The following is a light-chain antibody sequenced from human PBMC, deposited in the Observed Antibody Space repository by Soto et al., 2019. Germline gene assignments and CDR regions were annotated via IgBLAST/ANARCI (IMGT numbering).Light chain of an antibody. Sequence: EIALTQSPATLSLSPGERATLSCRASQSVGTYLAWYQQKPGQSPRLLIYDASNRATGIPARFSGSGSGTDLTLTVSSLEPEDFAVYYCQQRSAWPALTFGGGTKVEIK. CDR2: DAS. CDR3: QQRSAWPALT. J-gene: IGKJ4*01. V-gene: IGKV3-11*01. CDR1: QSVGTY.